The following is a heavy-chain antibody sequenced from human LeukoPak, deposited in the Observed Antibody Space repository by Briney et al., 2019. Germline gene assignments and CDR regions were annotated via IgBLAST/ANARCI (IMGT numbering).Heavy chain of an antibody. J-gene: IGHJ5*02. CDR1: GFTFSNYA. V-gene: IGHV3-30*04. Sequence: GRSLRLSCAASGFTFSNYAMHWVRQAPGKGLEWVTVISFDGSKKYYADSVKGRFSISRDNSKNTLYLQMNRLRAEDTAVYYCAGSGSYSTWFAPWGQGTLVTVSS. CDR3: AGSGSYSTWFAP. D-gene: IGHD3-10*01. CDR2: ISFDGSKK.